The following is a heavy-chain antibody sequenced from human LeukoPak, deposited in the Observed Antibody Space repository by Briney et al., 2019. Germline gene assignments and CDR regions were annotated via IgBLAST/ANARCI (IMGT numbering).Heavy chain of an antibody. CDR3: ARDHSSWLRFGTLYWYFDL. Sequence: SVKVSCKASGGTFSSYAISWVRQAPGQGLEWMGRIIPIFGTANYAQKFQGRVTITADESTSTAYMELSSLRSEDTAVYYRARDHSSWLRFGTLYWYFDLWGRGTLVTVSS. CDR1: GGTFSSYA. J-gene: IGHJ2*01. D-gene: IGHD5-12*01. V-gene: IGHV1-69*13. CDR2: IIPIFGTA.